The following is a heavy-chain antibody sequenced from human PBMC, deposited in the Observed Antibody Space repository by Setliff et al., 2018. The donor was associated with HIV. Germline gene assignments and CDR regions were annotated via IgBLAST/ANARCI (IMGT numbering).Heavy chain of an antibody. J-gene: IGHJ4*02. V-gene: IGHV3-74*01. CDR2: INIDGSSK. Sequence: GSLRLSCAASGFIFSSCWMHWVRQAPGKGLVWVSRINIDGSSKSYADSVKGRFTIYRDNAKNTLYQQTNSLRAEDTAVYYCLLLGGGDYWGQGTLVTVSS. CDR3: LLLGGGDY. CDR1: GFIFSSCW. D-gene: IGHD3-16*01.